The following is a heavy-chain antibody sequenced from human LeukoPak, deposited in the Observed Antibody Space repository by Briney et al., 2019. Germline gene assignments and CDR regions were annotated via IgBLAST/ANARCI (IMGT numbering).Heavy chain of an antibody. D-gene: IGHD3-10*01. J-gene: IGHJ5*02. CDR1: GDSITSYY. Sequence: SETLSLTCTVSGDSITSYYWSWIRQPPGEGLEWIGYIYYSGGTNYSPSLKSRVSISVDTSKNHFSLRLSSVTAADTAVYYCARALGSFGSGSYYPKWFDPWGQGTLVTVSS. CDR3: ARALGSFGSGSYYPKWFDP. V-gene: IGHV4-59*01. CDR2: IYYSGGT.